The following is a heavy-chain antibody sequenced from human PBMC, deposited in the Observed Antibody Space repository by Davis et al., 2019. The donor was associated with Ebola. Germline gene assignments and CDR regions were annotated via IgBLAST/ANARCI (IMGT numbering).Heavy chain of an antibody. D-gene: IGHD2-15*01. CDR2: INRGGII. CDR3: ARYCSDITCNLFDF. Sequence: PSETLSLTCAVYGGTFSGYYWSWVRQAPGKGLEWVGEINRGGIIHYNPSLKSRVTISVDRSRNQFSLKLTSVTAADTAVYYCARYCSDITCNLFDFGGQGSLVIVSS. V-gene: IGHV4-34*08. J-gene: IGHJ4*02. CDR1: GGTFSGYY.